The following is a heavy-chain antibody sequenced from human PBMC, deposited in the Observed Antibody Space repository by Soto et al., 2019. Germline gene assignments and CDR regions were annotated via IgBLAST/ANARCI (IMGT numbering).Heavy chain of an antibody. V-gene: IGHV1-69*12. CDR2: IIPIFGTA. D-gene: IGHD6-6*01. J-gene: IGHJ4*02. CDR3: ARDGEYSSSQFDY. CDR1: GGTFSSYA. Sequence: QVQLVQSGAEVKKPGSSVKVSCKASGGTFSSYAISWVRQAPGQGLEWMGGIIPIFGTANYAPKFQGRVTITADESTSTTYMELSSLRPEDTAEYYCARDGEYSSSQFDYWGQGTLVTVSS.